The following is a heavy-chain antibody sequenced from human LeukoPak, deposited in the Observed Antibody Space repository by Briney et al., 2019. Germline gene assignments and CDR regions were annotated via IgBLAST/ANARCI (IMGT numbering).Heavy chain of an antibody. V-gene: IGHV3-21*01. D-gene: IGHD3-10*01. CDR2: LSSSSNYT. Sequence: GGSLRLSCAASGFTFSVYSMNWVRQPPGKGLEWVSSLSSSSNYTYYADSVKGRFTISRDNAKDSLYLQMSSLRAEDTAVYYCARSMTVVGIIMAPGYWGQGSLVTVSS. CDR1: GFTFSVYS. J-gene: IGHJ4*02. CDR3: ARSMTVVGIIMAPGY.